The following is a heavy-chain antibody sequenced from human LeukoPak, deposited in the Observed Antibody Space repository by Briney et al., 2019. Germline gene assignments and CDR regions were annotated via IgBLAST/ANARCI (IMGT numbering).Heavy chain of an antibody. CDR2: ISYDGSNK. Sequence: PGGSLRLSCAASGFTFSGYGMHWVRQAPGKGLEWVAVISYDGSNKYYADSVKGRFTISRDNSKNTLYLQMNSLRAEDTAVYYCAKVSGRGSGTRPKDAFDIWGQGTMVTVSS. CDR1: GFTFSGYG. CDR3: AKVSGRGSGTRPKDAFDI. D-gene: IGHD3-16*01. J-gene: IGHJ3*02. V-gene: IGHV3-30*18.